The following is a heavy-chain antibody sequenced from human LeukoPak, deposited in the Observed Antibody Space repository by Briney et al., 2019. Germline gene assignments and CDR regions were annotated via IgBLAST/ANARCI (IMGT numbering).Heavy chain of an antibody. CDR2: ISSGSSYI. CDR3: ARPQAGVAAAETAFDI. Sequence: GGSLRLSCAASGFTFSSYSMNWVRQAPGKGLEWVSSISSGSSYIYYADSVKGRFTISRDNAKNSLYLQMNSLRAEDTAVYYCARPQAGVAAAETAFDIWGQGTMVTVSS. V-gene: IGHV3-21*01. D-gene: IGHD6-13*01. J-gene: IGHJ3*02. CDR1: GFTFSSYS.